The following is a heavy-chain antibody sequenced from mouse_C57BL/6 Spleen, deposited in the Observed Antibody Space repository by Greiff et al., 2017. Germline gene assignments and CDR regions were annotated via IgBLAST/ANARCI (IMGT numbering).Heavy chain of an antibody. CDR3: ARRGYDSSFYYFDY. D-gene: IGHD1-1*01. V-gene: IGHV1-52*01. Sequence: VQLQQPGAELVRPGSSVKLSCKASGYTFTSYWMHWVKQRPIQGLEWIGNIDPSDSETHYNQKFKDKATLTVDKSSSTAYMQLSSLTSEDSAVFYCARRGYDSSFYYFDYWGQGTTLTVSS. CDR1: GYTFTSYW. J-gene: IGHJ2*01. CDR2: IDPSDSET.